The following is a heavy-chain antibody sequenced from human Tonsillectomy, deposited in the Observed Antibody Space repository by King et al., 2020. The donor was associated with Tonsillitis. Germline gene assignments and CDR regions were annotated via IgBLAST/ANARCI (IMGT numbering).Heavy chain of an antibody. CDR1: GFTVSSNY. Sequence: VQLVESGGGLSQPGGSLRLSCAVSGFTVSSNYMNWVRQAPGKGLEGVSLIYCGGSTDYADSVRGRFTISRDNSKNTLYLQMNSLRAEDTAVYYCARVAHDYYDFWRFDYWGQGTLVTVSS. J-gene: IGHJ4*02. V-gene: IGHV3-53*01. CDR2: IYCGGST. CDR3: ARVAHDYYDFWRFDY. D-gene: IGHD3-3*01.